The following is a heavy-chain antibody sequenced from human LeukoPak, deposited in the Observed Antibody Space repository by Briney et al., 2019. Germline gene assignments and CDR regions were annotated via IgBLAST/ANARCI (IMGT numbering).Heavy chain of an antibody. CDR1: VDSVSRA. D-gene: IGHD5-12*01. CDR2: SYYSSKWYT. Sequence: SQTLSLTCAISVDSVSRAWNWIRQSPSRGLEWLGRSYYSSKWYTDYAGSGKGRLSINPDTSKNQLSLQLSSVTPEDTAVYYCARGWLRSGFDLWGQGTLVTVSS. J-gene: IGHJ4*02. CDR3: ARGWLRSGFDL. V-gene: IGHV6-1*01.